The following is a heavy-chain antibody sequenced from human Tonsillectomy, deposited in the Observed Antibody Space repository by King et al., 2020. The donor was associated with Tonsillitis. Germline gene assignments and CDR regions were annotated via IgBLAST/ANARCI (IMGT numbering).Heavy chain of an antibody. D-gene: IGHD6-19*01. CDR3: VKGGWGSVCDI. J-gene: IGHJ3*02. Sequence: VQLVESGGGLVQPGGSLRLSCAASGFSFSTYSMSWVRQAPGKGLEWVSGISGGGGGTYYADSVKGRFTISRDNSKNTLYLHMDSLRVEDTAIYHCVKGGWGSVCDIWGQGTMVTAS. V-gene: IGHV3-23*04. CDR1: GFSFSTYS. CDR2: ISGGGGGT.